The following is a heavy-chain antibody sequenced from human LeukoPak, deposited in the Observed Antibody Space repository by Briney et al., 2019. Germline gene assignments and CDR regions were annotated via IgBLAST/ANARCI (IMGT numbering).Heavy chain of an antibody. V-gene: IGHV4-4*02. CDR1: GGSITSTNW. CDR2: ISLTGRT. CDR3: TRESGPYCPFGY. J-gene: IGHJ4*02. Sequence: PSETLSLTCGVSGGSITSTNWWSWVRPPPGQGLEWIGEISLTGRTNYNPSLIGRVIMSLDESRNQLSLTLTSVTAADTAMYYCTRESGPYCPFGYWGQGTLVVVPS. D-gene: IGHD1-26*01.